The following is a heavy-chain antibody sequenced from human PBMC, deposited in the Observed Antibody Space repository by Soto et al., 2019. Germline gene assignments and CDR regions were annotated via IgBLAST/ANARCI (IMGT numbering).Heavy chain of an antibody. CDR3: ARGQATMIVVVGDY. CDR2: ISAYSGNT. Sequence: QVQLVQSGAEVKKPGASVKVSCKASGYPFSSHVSTWVRQAPGQGFEWWGWISAYSGNTNNAQKIKGRVTMTTDTSTSTAYMGLRSLGSDDTAVYYCARGQATMIVVVGDYWGQGTLVTVSS. J-gene: IGHJ4*02. CDR1: GYPFSSHV. V-gene: IGHV1-18*01. D-gene: IGHD3-22*01.